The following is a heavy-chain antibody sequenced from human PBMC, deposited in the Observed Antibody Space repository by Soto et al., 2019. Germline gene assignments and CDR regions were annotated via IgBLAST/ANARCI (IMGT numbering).Heavy chain of an antibody. J-gene: IGHJ3*01. CDR1: GGSSSSDD. D-gene: IGHD6-13*01. V-gene: IGHV4-59*08. CDR3: GRSWYFAFHV. CDR2: IYYSGST. Sequence: SETLSLTCTVSGGSSSSDDWRWVRQRPGKGLEWIGYIYYSGSTNYNPSLKSRVTISVDTSKNQFSLKLSSVTAADTAVYYCGRSWYFAFHVWGKGTMVTGSS.